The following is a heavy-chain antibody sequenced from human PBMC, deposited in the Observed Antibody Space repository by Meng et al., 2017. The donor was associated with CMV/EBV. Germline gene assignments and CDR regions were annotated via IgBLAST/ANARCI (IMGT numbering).Heavy chain of an antibody. CDR1: GYTLTSYG. V-gene: IGHV1-18*01. CDR2: ISAYNGNT. CDR3: ARDSVYDSSGLDAFDI. J-gene: IGHJ3*02. Sequence: ASLKVSCKASGYTLTSYGIGWVRQAPGQGLEWMGWISAYNGNTNDAQKPQGRVTMTTDTSTSTAYMELRSLRTDDKAVYYCARDSVYDSSGLDAFDIWGQGTMVTVSS. D-gene: IGHD3-22*01.